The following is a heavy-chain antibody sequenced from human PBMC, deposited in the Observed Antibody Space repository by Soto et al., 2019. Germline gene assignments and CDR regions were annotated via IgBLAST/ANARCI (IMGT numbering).Heavy chain of an antibody. CDR1: EYTLTELS. V-gene: IGHV1-24*01. CDR2: FDPEDGET. Sequence: ASVKVSCKVSEYTLTELSMHWVRQAPGKGLEWMGGFDPEDGETIYAQKFQGRVTMTEDTSTDTAYMELSSLRSEDTAVYYCATPSTTVSPNAAFDIWGQGTMVTVSS. CDR3: ATPSTTVSPNAAFDI. D-gene: IGHD4-17*01. J-gene: IGHJ3*02.